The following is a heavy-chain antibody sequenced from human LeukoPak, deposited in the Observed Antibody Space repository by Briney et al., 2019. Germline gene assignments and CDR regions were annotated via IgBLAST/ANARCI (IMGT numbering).Heavy chain of an antibody. J-gene: IGHJ3*02. D-gene: IGHD3-3*01. CDR1: GYTFTSYD. CDR3: ARLTNYYDFWRGSYHDAFDI. Sequence: ASVKVSCKASGYTFTSYDINWVRQATGQGLEWMGWMNPNSGNTGYAQKFQGRVTITRNTSISTAYMELSSLRSEDTAVYYCARLTNYYDFWRGSYHDAFDIWGQGTMVTVSS. V-gene: IGHV1-8*03. CDR2: MNPNSGNT.